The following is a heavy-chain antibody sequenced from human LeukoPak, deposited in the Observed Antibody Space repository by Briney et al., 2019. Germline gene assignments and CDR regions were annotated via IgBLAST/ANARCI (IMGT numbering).Heavy chain of an antibody. D-gene: IGHD2-15*01. Sequence: PGGSLRLSCAASGFTFSVFWMSWVRQAPGKGLEWVANIKQDGSEKCYVDSVKGRFTISRDNDNNSMYLQINSLRAEDTAVYYCARYHGGYFAYWGQGTLVTASS. V-gene: IGHV3-7*01. CDR1: GFTFSVFW. CDR3: ARYHGGYFAY. J-gene: IGHJ4*02. CDR2: IKQDGSEK.